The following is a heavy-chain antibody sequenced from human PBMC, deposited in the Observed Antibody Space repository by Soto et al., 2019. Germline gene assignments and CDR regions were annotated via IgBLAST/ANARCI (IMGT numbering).Heavy chain of an antibody. J-gene: IGHJ6*02. CDR1: GYTSTSYD. D-gene: IGHD2-2*01. Sequence: GASVKVSCKASGYTSTSYDINWVRQATGQGLEWMGWMNPNSGNTGYAQKFQGRVTMTRNTSISTAYMELSSLRSEDTAVYYCARQYCSSTSCYLWQLVPNYYYYGMDVWGQGTTVTVSS. V-gene: IGHV1-8*01. CDR3: ARQYCSSTSCYLWQLVPNYYYYGMDV. CDR2: MNPNSGNT.